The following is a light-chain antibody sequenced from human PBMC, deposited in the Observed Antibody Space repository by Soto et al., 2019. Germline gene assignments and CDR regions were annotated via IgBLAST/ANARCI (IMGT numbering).Light chain of an antibody. J-gene: IGLJ2*01. Sequence: QSALTQAASVSGSPGQSITISCPVTSSDVGGYNLVSWYQQHPGKAPKLIIYEGSKRPSGVSNRFSGFRSGSTASLTISGLQAEDEADYYCCSFAGSEIFAGGTKVTVL. CDR1: SSDVGGYNL. CDR2: EGS. CDR3: CSFAGSEI. V-gene: IGLV2-23*01.